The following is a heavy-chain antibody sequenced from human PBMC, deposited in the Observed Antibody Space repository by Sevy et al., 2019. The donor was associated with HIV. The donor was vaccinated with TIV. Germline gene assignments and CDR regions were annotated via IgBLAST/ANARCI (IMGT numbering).Heavy chain of an antibody. V-gene: IGHV3-21*01. D-gene: IGHD1-26*01. J-gene: IGHJ4*02. Sequence: GGSLRLSCAASGFTFSSYSMNWDRQAPGKGLEWVSAISGLSNYIYYAESLKGRFIISRDNAKNTLYLQMNSLRADDTAVYYCATGPPDGSYDYFDSWGQGTLVTVSS. CDR2: ISGLSNYI. CDR1: GFTFSSYS. CDR3: ATGPPDGSYDYFDS.